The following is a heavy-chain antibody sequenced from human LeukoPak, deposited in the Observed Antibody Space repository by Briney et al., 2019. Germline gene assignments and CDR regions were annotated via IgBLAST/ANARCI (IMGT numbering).Heavy chain of an antibody. J-gene: IGHJ6*03. CDR2: MNPNSGNT. V-gene: IGHV1-8*03. CDR1: GYTFTSYD. D-gene: IGHD3-3*01. Sequence: ASVKVSCKASGYTFTSYDINWVRQATGQGLEWMGWMNPNSGNTGYAQKFQGRVTITRNTSISTAYMELSSLRSEDTAVYYCARNLEWLSPSYYYYYMDVWGKGTTVTVSS. CDR3: ARNLEWLSPSYYYYYMDV.